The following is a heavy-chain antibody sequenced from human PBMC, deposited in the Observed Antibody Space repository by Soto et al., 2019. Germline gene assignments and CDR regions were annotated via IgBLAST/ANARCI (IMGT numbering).Heavy chain of an antibody. CDR1: GGSINSVSYY. Sequence: SETLSLTCTVSGGSINSVSYYWGWIRQPPGKGLEWIGSIYYSGSTYYNPSLKSRVTISVDTSKIQFSLKLSSVTAADTAVYYCARQVRLQFYVDYWGQGTLVTVSS. CDR2: IYYSGST. D-gene: IGHD2-2*01. J-gene: IGHJ4*02. V-gene: IGHV4-39*01. CDR3: ARQVRLQFYVDY.